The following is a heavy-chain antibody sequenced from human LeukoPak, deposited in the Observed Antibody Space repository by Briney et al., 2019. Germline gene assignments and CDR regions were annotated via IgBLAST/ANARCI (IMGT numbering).Heavy chain of an antibody. CDR1: GFTFSSYW. CDR2: INSDGSST. D-gene: IGHD3-3*01. V-gene: IGHV3-74*01. Sequence: GGSLRLSCAASGFTFSSYWMRWVRQAPGKGLVWVSRINSDGSSTSYADSVKGRFTISRDNAKNTLYLQMNSLRAEDTAVYYCARVYDFWSGIIDYWGQGTLVTVSS. CDR3: ARVYDFWSGIIDY. J-gene: IGHJ4*02.